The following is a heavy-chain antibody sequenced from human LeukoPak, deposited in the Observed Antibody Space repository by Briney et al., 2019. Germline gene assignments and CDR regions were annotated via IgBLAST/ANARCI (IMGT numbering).Heavy chain of an antibody. CDR2: LNHSGST. J-gene: IGHJ4*02. CDR1: GGSFSGYY. Sequence: SETLSLTCAVYGGSFSGYYWSWIRQPPGKGLEWIGELNHSGSTNYNPSLKSRVTISVDKSKNQFSLKLSSVTAADTAVYYCARAVRGSGSPHWGQGTLVTVSS. CDR3: ARAVRGSGSPH. D-gene: IGHD3-10*01. V-gene: IGHV4-34*01.